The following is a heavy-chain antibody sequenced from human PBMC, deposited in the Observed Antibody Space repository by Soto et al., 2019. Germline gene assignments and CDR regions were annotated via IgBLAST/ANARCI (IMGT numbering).Heavy chain of an antibody. D-gene: IGHD3-22*01. J-gene: IGHJ4*02. Sequence: EVQLVESGGGLVQPGGSLTLSCAASGFTFSSYWMHWVRQAPGKGLVWVARIKSDGSGTIYADSVKGRLTISRDNARNTLYLAMNSLRAEDTAVYFCARGDGDYYDGNGYLGRHWGQGTLVTVSS. V-gene: IGHV3-74*01. CDR3: ARGDGDYYDGNGYLGRH. CDR1: GFTFSSYW. CDR2: IKSDGSGT.